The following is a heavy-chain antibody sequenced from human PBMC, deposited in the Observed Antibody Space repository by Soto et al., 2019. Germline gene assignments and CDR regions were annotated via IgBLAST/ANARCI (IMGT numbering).Heavy chain of an antibody. J-gene: IGHJ6*02. D-gene: IGHD3-10*01. CDR1: GYTFTSYY. V-gene: IGHV1-46*03. CDR3: AREGITMVPPNGDYYYYGMDV. CDR2: INPSGGST. Sequence: QVQLVQSGAEVKKPGASVKVSCKASGYTFTSYYMHWVRQAPGQGLEWMGIINPSGGSTSYAQKFQGSVTMTRDTSTSTVHMELSSLRSEDTAVYYCAREGITMVPPNGDYYYYGMDVWGQGTTVTVSS.